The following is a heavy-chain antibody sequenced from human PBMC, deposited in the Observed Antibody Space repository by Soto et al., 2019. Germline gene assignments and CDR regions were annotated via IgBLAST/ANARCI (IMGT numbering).Heavy chain of an antibody. V-gene: IGHV1-69*06. D-gene: IGHD3-22*01. CDR1: GGTFSSYA. CDR3: ARNYYDSSGYSALDYGMDV. Sequence: SVKVSCKASGGTFSSYAISWVRQAPGQGLEWMGGIIPIFGTANYAQKFQGRVTITADKSTSTAYMELSSLRSEDTAVYYCARNYYDSSGYSALDYGMDVWGQGTTVTVSS. J-gene: IGHJ6*02. CDR2: IIPIFGTA.